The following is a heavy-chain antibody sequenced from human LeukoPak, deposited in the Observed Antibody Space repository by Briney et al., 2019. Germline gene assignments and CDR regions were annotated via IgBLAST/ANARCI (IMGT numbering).Heavy chain of an antibody. CDR1: GGTFSSYA. CDR2: ILPIFGAA. V-gene: IGHV1-69*01. CDR3: ARGFNWTYGLGFDP. Sequence: SVKVSCKASGGTFSSYAISGVRQAPGQGLKWMGGILPIFGAANYAQKFRGRVTITADESTSQAYMELSSLRSADTAVYYCARGFNWTYGLGFDPWGQGTLVTVSS. J-gene: IGHJ5*02. D-gene: IGHD1-7*01.